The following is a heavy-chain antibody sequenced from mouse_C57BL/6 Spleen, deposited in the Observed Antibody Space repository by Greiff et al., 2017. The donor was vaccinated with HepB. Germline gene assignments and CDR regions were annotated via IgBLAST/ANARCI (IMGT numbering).Heavy chain of an antibody. CDR1: GYSITSGYY. CDR3: ARVGSSLAMDY. Sequence: EVQLQQSGPGLVKPSQSLSLTCSVTGYSITSGYYWNWIRQFPGNKLEWMGYISYDGSNNYNPSLKNRFSITRDTTKNQFFLKLNSVTTEDTATYYCARVGSSLAMDYWGQGTSVTVSS. D-gene: IGHD1-3*01. CDR2: ISYDGSN. V-gene: IGHV3-6*01. J-gene: IGHJ4*01.